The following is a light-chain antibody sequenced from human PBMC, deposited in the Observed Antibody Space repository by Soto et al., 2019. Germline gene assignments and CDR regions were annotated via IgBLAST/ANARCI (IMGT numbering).Light chain of an antibody. Sequence: EIILTQSPDTLSLSPGERATLSYRASQSVSSSYLAWYQQKPGQAPRLLIYGASSRATGIPDRFSGSGSGTDFTLTISRLEPEDFAVYYCQQYGSSTWTFGQGTKVDIK. CDR3: QQYGSSTWT. CDR1: QSVSSSY. J-gene: IGKJ1*01. CDR2: GAS. V-gene: IGKV3-20*01.